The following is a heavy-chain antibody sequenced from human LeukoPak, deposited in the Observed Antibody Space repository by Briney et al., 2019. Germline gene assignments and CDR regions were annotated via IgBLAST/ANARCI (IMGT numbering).Heavy chain of an antibody. CDR1: GFTFSSYG. CDR2: VRYDGSDK. V-gene: IGHV3-33*01. CDR3: ARELYDHFLDY. D-gene: IGHD1-1*01. J-gene: IGHJ4*02. Sequence: GRSLRLSCAASGFTFSSYGIHWVRQAPGNGLEWVAGVRYDGSDKFHEDYVKGRFTISRDNSKNTVTLQMNSLRAEDTAVYYCARELYDHFLDYWGQGTVVTVSS.